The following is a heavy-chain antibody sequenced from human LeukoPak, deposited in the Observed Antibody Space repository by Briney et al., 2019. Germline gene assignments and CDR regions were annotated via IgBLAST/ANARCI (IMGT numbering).Heavy chain of an antibody. J-gene: IGHJ4*02. V-gene: IGHV4-39*07. Sequence: SETLSLTCTVSGGSISSSSYYWSWIRQPPGKGLEWIGEINHSGSTNYNPSLKSRVTISVDTSKNQFSLKLSSVTAADTAVYYCARVRGLSGSTRAAFGYWGQGTLVTVSS. CDR3: ARVRGLSGSTRAAFGY. CDR1: GGSISSSSYY. D-gene: IGHD2-2*01. CDR2: INHSGST.